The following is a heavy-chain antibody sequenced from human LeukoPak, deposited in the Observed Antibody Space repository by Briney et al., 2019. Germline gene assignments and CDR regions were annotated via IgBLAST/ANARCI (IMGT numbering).Heavy chain of an antibody. V-gene: IGHV3-48*01. CDR1: GFTFSSYS. Sequence: GGSLRLSCAASGFTFSSYSMNWVRQAPGKGLEWVSYISSTSNTIYYADSVKGRFSISRDSAKNSLYLQMNSLRAEDTAVYYCARDNWNYAGFDYWGQGTLVTVSS. CDR3: ARDNWNYAGFDY. D-gene: IGHD1-7*01. CDR2: ISSTSNTI. J-gene: IGHJ4*02.